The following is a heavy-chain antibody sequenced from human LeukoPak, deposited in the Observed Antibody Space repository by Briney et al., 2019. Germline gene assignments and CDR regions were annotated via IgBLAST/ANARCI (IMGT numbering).Heavy chain of an antibody. CDR1: GFTFSTYA. CDR2: ISDSGANT. CDR3: AKSMTLQWRGFFDL. J-gene: IGHJ2*01. Sequence: GGSLRLSCAAPGFTFSTYAMSWVRQAPGKGLEWVSTISDSGANTYYADSVRGRFTISRDNSKNTLYPQKNSLRADDTAIYYCAKSMTLQWRGFFDLWGRGTHVTVSS. V-gene: IGHV3-23*01. D-gene: IGHD6-19*01.